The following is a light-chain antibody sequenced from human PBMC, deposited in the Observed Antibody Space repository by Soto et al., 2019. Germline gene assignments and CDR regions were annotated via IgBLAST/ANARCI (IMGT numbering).Light chain of an antibody. CDR2: DAS. CDR1: QSVSSY. CDR3: LQYSTWPPLYT. J-gene: IGKJ2*01. Sequence: EIVMTQSPATLSESLGERVTLSCRASQSVSSYLAWYQQKPGQAPRLLISDASTRATDIPDRFSGSGSGTDFTLTISSLQSTDLAVYYCLQYSTWPPLYTFGQGTKLEIK. V-gene: IGKV3-15*01.